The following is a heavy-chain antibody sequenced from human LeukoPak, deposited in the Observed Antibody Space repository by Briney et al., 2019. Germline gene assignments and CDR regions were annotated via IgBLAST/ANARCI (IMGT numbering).Heavy chain of an antibody. CDR2: ISSNGGST. J-gene: IGHJ5*02. V-gene: IGHV3-64*04. CDR1: GFTFSSYA. Sequence: GGSLRLSCPASGFTFSSYAMHWVRQAPGKGLEYVSAISSNGGSTYYADSVNGRFTISRDNSNNTVYLQMNSLRAEDTAVYYCARDGPANWFDPWGQGTLVTVSS. CDR3: ARDGPANWFDP.